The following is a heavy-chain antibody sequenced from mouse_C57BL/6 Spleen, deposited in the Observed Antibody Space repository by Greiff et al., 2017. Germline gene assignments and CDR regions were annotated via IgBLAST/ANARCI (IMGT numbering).Heavy chain of an antibody. CDR1: GYTFTSYW. D-gene: IGHD2-2*01. J-gene: IGHJ2*01. CDR3: AREAMVTTTY. V-gene: IGHV1-64*01. Sequence: QVQLQQPGAELVKPGASVKLSCKASGYTFTSYWMHWVKQRPGQGLEWIGMIHPNSGSTNDNEKFKSKATLTVDKSSSTAYMQLSSLTSEDSAVYYCAREAMVTTTYWGQGTTLTVSS. CDR2: IHPNSGST.